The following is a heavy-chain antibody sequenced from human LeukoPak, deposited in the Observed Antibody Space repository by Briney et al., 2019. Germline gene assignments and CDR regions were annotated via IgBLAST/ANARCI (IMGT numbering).Heavy chain of an antibody. J-gene: IGHJ4*02. V-gene: IGHV4-39*01. CDR1: GGSISSSSYY. CDR2: IYYSGST. CDR3: ARHSLDVTRVTIFGVVIDSQPDYFDY. D-gene: IGHD3-3*01. Sequence: SETLSLTCTVSGGSISSSSYYWGWIRQPPGKGLEWIGSIYYSGSTYYNPSLKSRVTISVDTSKNQFSLKLSSVTAADTAVYYCARHSLDVTRVTIFGVVIDSQPDYFDYWGQGTLVTVSS.